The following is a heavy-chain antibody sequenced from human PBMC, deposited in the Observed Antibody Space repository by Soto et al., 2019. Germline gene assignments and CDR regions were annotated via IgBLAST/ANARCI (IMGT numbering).Heavy chain of an antibody. D-gene: IGHD3-10*01. V-gene: IGHV1-69*13. CDR1: GDTFSIYA. Sequence: PVKVSCKASGDTFSIYAISWLRQAHGQGLEWMGGIIPIFGTANYAQKFQGRVTITADESTSTAYMELSSLRSEDTAVYYCARGRYYGSGKSFDYWGQGTLVTVS. CDR3: ARGRYYGSGKSFDY. J-gene: IGHJ4*02. CDR2: IIPIFGTA.